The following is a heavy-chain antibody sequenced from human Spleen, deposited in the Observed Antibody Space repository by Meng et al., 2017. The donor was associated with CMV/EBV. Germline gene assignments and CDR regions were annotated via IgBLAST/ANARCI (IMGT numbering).Heavy chain of an antibody. Sequence: GGSLRLSCAASGFLLSDYYMSWIRQAPGKGLEWVSCISSSGNTIHYADSVKGRFTISRDNAKHSLYLRMNSLRVEATAVYYCARGYSYGPYAYYSGMDVWGQGTTVTVSS. V-gene: IGHV3-11*04. D-gene: IGHD5-18*01. CDR1: GFLLSDYY. CDR3: ARGYSYGPYAYYSGMDV. J-gene: IGHJ6*02. CDR2: ISSSGNTI.